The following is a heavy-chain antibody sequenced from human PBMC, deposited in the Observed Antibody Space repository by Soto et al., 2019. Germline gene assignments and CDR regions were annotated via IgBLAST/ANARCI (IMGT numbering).Heavy chain of an antibody. J-gene: IGHJ6*02. CDR1: GCSICSSSYY. CDR3: ARRLYYDSSGFEGGGMDV. D-gene: IGHD3-22*01. CDR2: IYYSGST. Sequence: PSETLSLTCTVSGCSICSSSYYWGWIRQPPGKGLEWIGSIYYSGSTYYNPSLKSRVTISVDTSKNQFSLKLSSVTAADTAVYNCARRLYYDSSGFEGGGMDVWGQGTTVTVSS. V-gene: IGHV4-39*01.